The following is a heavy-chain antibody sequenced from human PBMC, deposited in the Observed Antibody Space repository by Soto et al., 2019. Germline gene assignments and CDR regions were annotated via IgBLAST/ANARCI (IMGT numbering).Heavy chain of an antibody. Sequence: QVQLVESGGGVVQPGGSLRLSCEASGFPFNSYGIHWVRQAPGKGLEWLAIIWNDGSNEYYADSVKGRFTISRDNSKNTVYLQVSNLRAEDTAVYFCARDQTDSGGYSDSWGQGTLVTVSS. D-gene: IGHD3-22*01. CDR2: IWNDGSNE. V-gene: IGHV3-33*01. CDR3: ARDQTDSGGYSDS. J-gene: IGHJ4*02. CDR1: GFPFNSYG.